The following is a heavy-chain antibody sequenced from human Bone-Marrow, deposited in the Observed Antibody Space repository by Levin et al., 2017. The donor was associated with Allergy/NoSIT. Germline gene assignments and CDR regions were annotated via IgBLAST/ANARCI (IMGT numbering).Heavy chain of an antibody. CDR2: IYSGGST. V-gene: IGHV3-53*01. CDR3: ARAPDQEGMDV. Sequence: GGSLRLSCAASGFTVSSNYMSWVRQAPGKGLEWVSVIYSGGSTYYADSVKGRFTISRDNSKNTLYLQMNSLRAEDTAVYYCARAPDQEGMDVWGQGTTVTVSS. CDR1: GFTVSSNY. J-gene: IGHJ6*02.